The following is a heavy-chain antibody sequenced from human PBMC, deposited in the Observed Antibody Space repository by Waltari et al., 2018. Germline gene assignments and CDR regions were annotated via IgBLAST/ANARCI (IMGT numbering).Heavy chain of an antibody. J-gene: IGHJ4*02. Sequence: QVQLQESGPGLVKPSETLSLTCAVSGYSISSGYSWGWLRPPPGKGLEWIGSIYHSGSTYYNPSLKSRVTISVDTSKNQFSLKLSSVTAADTAVYYCARVGDSSGYYLYFDYWGQGTLVTVSS. CDR1: GYSISSGYS. V-gene: IGHV4-38-2*01. D-gene: IGHD3-22*01. CDR2: IYHSGST. CDR3: ARVGDSSGYYLYFDY.